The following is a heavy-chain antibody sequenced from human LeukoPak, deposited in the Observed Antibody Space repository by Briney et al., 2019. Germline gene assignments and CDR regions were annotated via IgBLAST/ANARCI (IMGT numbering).Heavy chain of an antibody. J-gene: IGHJ6*02. CDR2: ISYDGSDK. CDR3: AKDRSSPNMDV. CDR1: GFTFSTYW. Sequence: HPGGSLRLSCAASGFTFSTYWMTWVRQAPGKGLEWVAVISYDGSDKYYADSVKGRFTISRDNSKNTLYLQMNSLRAEDTAVYYCAKDRSSPNMDVWGQGTTVTVSS. V-gene: IGHV3-30*18. D-gene: IGHD3-10*01.